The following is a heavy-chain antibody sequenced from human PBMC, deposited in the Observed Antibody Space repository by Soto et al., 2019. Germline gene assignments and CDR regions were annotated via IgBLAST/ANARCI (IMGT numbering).Heavy chain of an antibody. CDR2: ISYTGRT. J-gene: IGHJ6*02. CDR3: AREWGLLPYYVMNV. Sequence: PSETLSLTCIVSGDSVTSGSYYWTWLRQPPGKGLEWIGYISYTGRTKYNPSLQSRVTVSVDTSKNDFSLNLSSVTAADTPVYFCAREWGLLPYYVMNVWGRVTAVTVSS. V-gene: IGHV4-61*03. CDR1: GDSVTSGSYY. D-gene: IGHD7-27*01.